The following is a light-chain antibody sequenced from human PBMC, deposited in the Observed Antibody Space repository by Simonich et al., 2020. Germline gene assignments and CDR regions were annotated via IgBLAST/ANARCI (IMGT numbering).Light chain of an antibody. CDR2: GAS. J-gene: IGKJ4*01. Sequence: EIVMTQSPATLSVSPGERATLSFRASQRVSSNLAWYQQKPGQAPRLLIYGASTRATGIPARFSGRGSGTEFTLTISSMQSEDFAVDYCQQYNNWPPLTFGGGTKVEIK. CDR1: QRVSSN. CDR3: QQYNNWPPLT. V-gene: IGKV3-15*01.